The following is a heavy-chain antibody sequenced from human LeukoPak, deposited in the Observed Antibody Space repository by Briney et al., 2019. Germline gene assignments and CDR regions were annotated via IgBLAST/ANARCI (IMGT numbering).Heavy chain of an antibody. J-gene: IGHJ4*02. CDR2: ISSSSYI. CDR1: GFTFSSYS. Sequence: GGSLRLSCAASGFTFSSYSMNWVRQAPGKGLEWVSSISSSSYIYYADSVKGRFTISRDNAKNSLYLQMNSLRAEDTAVYYCAREIFGSGSYPDFWGQGTLVTVSS. D-gene: IGHD3-10*01. CDR3: AREIFGSGSYPDF. V-gene: IGHV3-21*01.